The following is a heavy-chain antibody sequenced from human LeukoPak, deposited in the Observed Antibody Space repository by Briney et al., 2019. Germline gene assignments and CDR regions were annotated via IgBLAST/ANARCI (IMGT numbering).Heavy chain of an antibody. J-gene: IGHJ4*02. CDR1: GFSFSSYG. D-gene: IGHD1-26*01. CDR2: IRSDGSNK. V-gene: IGHV3-30*02. CDR3: AREGGYSGSYRDCYFDY. Sequence: PGGSLRLSCAGSGFSFSSYGMHWVRQAPGKGLEWMAFIRSDGSNKYYADSVKGRFTISRDNSKNTLYLQMNSLRAEDTAVYYCAREGGYSGSYRDCYFDYWGQGTLVTVSS.